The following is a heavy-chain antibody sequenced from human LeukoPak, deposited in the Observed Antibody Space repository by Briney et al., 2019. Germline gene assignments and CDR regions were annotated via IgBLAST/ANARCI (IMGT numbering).Heavy chain of an antibody. D-gene: IGHD3-22*01. J-gene: IGHJ4*02. CDR3: AKALSGGGYYDSSGYRDY. V-gene: IGHV3-23*01. CDR2: ISGSGGST. CDR1: GFTLSSYA. Sequence: PGGSLRLSCAASGFTLSSYAMSWVRQAPGKGLEWVSAISGSGGSTYYADSVKGRFTISRDNSKNTLYLQMNSLRAEDTAVYYCAKALSGGGYYDSSGYRDYWGQGTLVTVSS.